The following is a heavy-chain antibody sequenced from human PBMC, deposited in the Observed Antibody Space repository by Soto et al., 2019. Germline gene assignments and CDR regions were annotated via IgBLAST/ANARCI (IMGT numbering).Heavy chain of an antibody. CDR2: IIAYNGNT. CDR3: ARDFDHMIVVVNDYYYGMDV. V-gene: IGHV1-18*01. D-gene: IGHD3-22*01. Sequence: ASVKVSCKASGYTFTSYYFSCVRRSTGEELEWMGWIIAYNGNTNYAQKLHGRVHMTTDTSTSTAYMELRSLRSDDTAVYYCARDFDHMIVVVNDYYYGMDVWGQGTTVTVSS. J-gene: IGHJ6*02. CDR1: GYTFTSYY.